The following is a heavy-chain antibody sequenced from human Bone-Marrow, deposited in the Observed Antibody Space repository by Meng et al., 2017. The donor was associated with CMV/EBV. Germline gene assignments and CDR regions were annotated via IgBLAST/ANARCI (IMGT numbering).Heavy chain of an antibody. D-gene: IGHD6-6*01. V-gene: IGHV3-30*04. J-gene: IGHJ4*02. Sequence: GESLKISCAASGFTFSSYAMHWVRQAPGKGLEWVAVISYDGSNKYYADSVKGRFTISRDNSKNTLYLQMNSLRAEDTAVYYCARDGGSRGSSSSDYWGQGTLVTVSS. CDR3: ARDGGSRGSSSSDY. CDR1: GFTFSSYA. CDR2: ISYDGSNK.